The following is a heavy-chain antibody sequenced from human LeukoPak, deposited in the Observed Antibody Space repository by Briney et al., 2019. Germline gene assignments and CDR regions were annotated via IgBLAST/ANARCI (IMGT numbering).Heavy chain of an antibody. J-gene: IGHJ4*02. CDR1: GGSISSGGYS. CDR3: ARGSRSRGSSWYFDY. V-gene: IGHV4-30-2*01. Sequence: PSQTLSLTCAVSGGSISSGGYSWRWIRQPPGKGLEWIGNIYHSGSTYYNPSLKSRVTISVDRSKSQFSLKLSSVTAAETAVYFCARGSRSRGSSWYFDYWGQGTLVTVSS. D-gene: IGHD6-13*01. CDR2: IYHSGST.